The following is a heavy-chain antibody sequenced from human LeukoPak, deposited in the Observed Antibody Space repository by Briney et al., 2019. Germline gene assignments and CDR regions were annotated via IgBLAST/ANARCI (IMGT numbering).Heavy chain of an antibody. V-gene: IGHV3-13*01. D-gene: IGHD3-16*01. CDR3: ARGWGGHGRSWGALDF. CDR2: IGTVTDT. J-gene: IGHJ4*02. CDR1: GFNFKNYD. Sequence: SGGSLRLSCAASGFNFKNYDFHWVRQAAGKRLEWVSGIGTVTDTFYLDSVEGRFTISRENAKNSFYLQMDGLRAGDTAVYYCARGWGGHGRSWGALDFWGQGILVTVSS.